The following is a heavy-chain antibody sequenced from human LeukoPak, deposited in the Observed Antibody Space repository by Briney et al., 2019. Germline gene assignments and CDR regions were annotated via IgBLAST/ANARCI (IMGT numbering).Heavy chain of an antibody. Sequence: PGGPLRLSCAASGFTFSASAMSWVRQSPGKGREGVSYINYRGGSTNCGHCVGGGLNVSRDISIHAVYVQANSLSGEDAAVYYCAKLAAYYYGSASYYPYWGQGTLVTVCS. V-gene: IGHV3-23*02. CDR3: AKLAAYYYGSASYYPY. J-gene: IGHJ4*02. CDR2: INYRGGST. CDR1: GFTFSASA. D-gene: IGHD3-10*01.